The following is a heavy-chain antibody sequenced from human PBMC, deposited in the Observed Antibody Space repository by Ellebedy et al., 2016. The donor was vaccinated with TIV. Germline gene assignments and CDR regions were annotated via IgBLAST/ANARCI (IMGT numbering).Heavy chain of an antibody. V-gene: IGHV7-4-1*02. D-gene: IGHD5-12*01. Sequence: AASVKVSCKASGYSFTSYSINWVRQAPGQGLEWMGWIETNTGNPTYAQDFSGRFVFSLDTSVSTTYLQISNLKTEDTAVYYCARDYRRYNSGWTFEYWGQGTLVTVSS. J-gene: IGHJ4*02. CDR3: ARDYRRYNSGWTFEY. CDR1: GYSFTSYS. CDR2: IETNTGNP.